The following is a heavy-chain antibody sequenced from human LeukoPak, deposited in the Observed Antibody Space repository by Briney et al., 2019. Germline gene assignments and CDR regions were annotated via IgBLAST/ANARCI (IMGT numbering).Heavy chain of an antibody. Sequence: SETLSLTCTVSGGSISSYYWSWIRQPPGKGLEWIGYVFYSGSTNYNPSLKSRVTISVDTSKNQFTLKLSSVTPEDTAVYYCARDGGRFSFGFGYWGQGTLVTVSS. V-gene: IGHV4-59*01. CDR2: VFYSGST. J-gene: IGHJ4*02. CDR1: GGSISSYY. D-gene: IGHD5-18*01. CDR3: ARDGGRFSFGFGY.